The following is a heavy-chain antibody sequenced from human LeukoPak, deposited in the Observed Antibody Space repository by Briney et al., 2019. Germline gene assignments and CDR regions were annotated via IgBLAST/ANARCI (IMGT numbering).Heavy chain of an antibody. CDR3: ARLKRFLEWLSPLDY. CDR1: GYSFTSYW. J-gene: IGHJ4*02. D-gene: IGHD3-3*01. V-gene: IGHV5-51*01. Sequence: GESLQISCKGSGYSFTSYWIGWVRQLPGKGLEWMGIIYPGDSDTRYSPSFQGQVTISADKSISTAYLQWSSLKASDTAMYYCARLKRFLEWLSPLDYWGQGTLVTVSS. CDR2: IYPGDSDT.